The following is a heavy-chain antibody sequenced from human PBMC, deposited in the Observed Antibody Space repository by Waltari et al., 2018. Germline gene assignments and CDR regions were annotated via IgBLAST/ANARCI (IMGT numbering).Heavy chain of an antibody. CDR1: GLRSSDNW. CDR2: INSDGSSI. V-gene: IGHV3-74*01. J-gene: IGHJ4*02. D-gene: IGHD5-18*01. CDR3: ARKGGRGYTYGPFYYDS. Sequence: EVQLVEAGGDIVQPGGSLRLSCAASGLRSSDNWMHWGRQVPGTGLVWVSLINSDGSSISYSDSVKGRFTISRDNSKNMLYLQLNSLRAEDTAVYYCARKGGRGYTYGPFYYDSWGQGTLVTVSS.